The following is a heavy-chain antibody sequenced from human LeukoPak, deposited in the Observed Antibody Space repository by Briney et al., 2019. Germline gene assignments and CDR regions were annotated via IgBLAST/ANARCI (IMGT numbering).Heavy chain of an antibody. CDR3: ARGQTPSDYSSFDY. D-gene: IGHD4-17*01. CDR2: ISGSGGST. V-gene: IGHV3-23*01. CDR1: GFTFSSYG. Sequence: GGTLRLSCAASGFTFSSYGMSWVRQAPGKGLEWVSAISGSGGSTYYADSVKGRFTISRDNSKNTLYLQMNSLRAEDTAVYYCARGQTPSDYSSFDYWGQGTLVTVSS. J-gene: IGHJ4*02.